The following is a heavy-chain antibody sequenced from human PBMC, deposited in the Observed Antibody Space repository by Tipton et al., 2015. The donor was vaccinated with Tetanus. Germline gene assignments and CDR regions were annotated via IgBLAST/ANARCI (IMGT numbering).Heavy chain of an antibody. CDR1: GFTFGDFA. J-gene: IGHJ4*02. CDR2: ISGSGDRT. V-gene: IGHV3-23*01. CDR3: ARAFCNYNCHGGYFDY. D-gene: IGHD2/OR15-2a*01. Sequence: SLRLSCTGSGFTFGDFAVSWLRQAPGKGLEWVSSISGSGDRTYYSDSVEGRFTISRDNSANRLFLQMNSLKADDTAVYYCARAFCNYNCHGGYFDYWGQGTLVTVSS.